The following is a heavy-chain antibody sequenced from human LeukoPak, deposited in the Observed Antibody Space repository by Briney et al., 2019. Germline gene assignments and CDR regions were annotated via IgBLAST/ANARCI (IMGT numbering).Heavy chain of an antibody. D-gene: IGHD7-27*01. V-gene: IGHV3-49*04. CDR2: IRRKFYGGTP. CDR3: TRGGLNWGFDY. CDR1: GFIYSDYD. J-gene: IGHJ4*02. Sequence: HPGGSLRLSCTASGFIYSDYDISWVRQAPGKGLEWVGFIRRKFYGGTPEYAASVKGRFTISRDDSKSIAFLHMDSLKTEDTAVYFCTRGGLNWGFDYWGLGSLVTVYS.